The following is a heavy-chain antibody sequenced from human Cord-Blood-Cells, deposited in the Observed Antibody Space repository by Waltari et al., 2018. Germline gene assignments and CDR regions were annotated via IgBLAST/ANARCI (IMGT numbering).Heavy chain of an antibody. J-gene: IGHJ3*02. CDR2: IFSNDEK. CDR1: GFSLSNARMG. D-gene: IGHD6-13*01. V-gene: IGHV2-26*01. Sequence: QVTLKESGPVLVKPTETLTLTCTVSGFSLSNARMGVSWIRQPPGKALEWLEHIFSNDEKSYSTSLKSRLTMSKDSSKSQVVLTVTNMDPVDTATYYCARIRRSSSWYKDDAFDIWGQGTMVTVSS. CDR3: ARIRRSSSWYKDDAFDI.